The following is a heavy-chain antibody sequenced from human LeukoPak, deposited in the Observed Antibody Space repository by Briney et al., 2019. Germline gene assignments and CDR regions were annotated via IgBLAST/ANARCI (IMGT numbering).Heavy chain of an antibody. CDR3: AXXXXXXQLWQTAPYFDY. D-gene: IGHD5-18*01. V-gene: IGHV4-34*01. J-gene: IGHJ4*02. CDR1: GGSFSGYY. Sequence: SETLSLTCAVYGGSFSGYYWSWIRQPPGKGLEWIGEINHSGSTNYNPSLKSRVTISVDTPKNQFSLKLSSVTASDTAVFLFAXXXXXXQLWQTAPYFDYWGQGTLVTVSS. CDR2: INHSGST.